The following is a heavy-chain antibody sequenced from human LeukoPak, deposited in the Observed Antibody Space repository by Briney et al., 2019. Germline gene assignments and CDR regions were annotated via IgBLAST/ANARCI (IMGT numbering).Heavy chain of an antibody. Sequence: AGGSLRLSCAASGFTFSSCSMNWVRQAPGKGLEWVSYISSSSSTIYYADSVKGRFTISRDNAKNSLYLQMNSLRPEDTAVYYCAKEIHDYGAVDYWGQGTLVTVSS. V-gene: IGHV3-48*01. D-gene: IGHD4-17*01. CDR1: GFTFSSCS. CDR2: ISSSSSTI. J-gene: IGHJ4*02. CDR3: AKEIHDYGAVDY.